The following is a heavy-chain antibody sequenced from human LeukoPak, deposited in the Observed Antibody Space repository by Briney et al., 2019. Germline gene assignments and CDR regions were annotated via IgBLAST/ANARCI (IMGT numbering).Heavy chain of an antibody. CDR3: AREGPIVGATHLVDY. Sequence: GASVKVSCKASGYTFTDYYMHWVRQAPGQGLEWMGWINPNSGGTNYAQKFQGRVTMTRDTSISTAYMELSRLRSDDTAVYYCAREGPIVGATHLVDYWGPGTLVTVSS. D-gene: IGHD1-26*01. V-gene: IGHV1-2*02. J-gene: IGHJ4*02. CDR1: GYTFTDYY. CDR2: INPNSGGT.